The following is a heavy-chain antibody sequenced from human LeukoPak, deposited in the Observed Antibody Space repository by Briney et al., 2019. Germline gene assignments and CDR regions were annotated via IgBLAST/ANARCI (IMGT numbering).Heavy chain of an antibody. CDR2: IYHSGST. CDR1: GVSISGGGFY. V-gene: IGHV4-61*08. D-gene: IGHD5-24*01. J-gene: IGHJ4*02. CDR3: ARARDGYIFDY. Sequence: SETLSLTCTVSGVSISGGGFYWSWIRQHPGKGLEWIGYIYHSGSTNYNPSLKSRVTISVDTSKNQFSLKLSSVTAADTAVYYCARARDGYIFDYWGQGTLVTVSS.